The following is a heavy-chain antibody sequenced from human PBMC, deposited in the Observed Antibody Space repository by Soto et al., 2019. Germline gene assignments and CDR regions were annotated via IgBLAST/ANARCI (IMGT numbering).Heavy chain of an antibody. CDR2: IWHDGNNK. Sequence: GGSLRLSCAASGFTFSRYAIHWVRQAPGKGLEWVAIIWHDGNNKYYADSVRGRFIISRDNSKNRLYLQMNSLRAEDTAVYYCASDLVGASDSYGLDVWGQGTPVTVSS. D-gene: IGHD1-26*01. V-gene: IGHV3-33*08. J-gene: IGHJ6*02. CDR3: ASDLVGASDSYGLDV. CDR1: GFTFSRYA.